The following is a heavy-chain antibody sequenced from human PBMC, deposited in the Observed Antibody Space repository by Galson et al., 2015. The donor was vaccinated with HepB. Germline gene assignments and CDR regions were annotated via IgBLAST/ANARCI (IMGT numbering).Heavy chain of an antibody. V-gene: IGHV1-18*01. CDR2: LSGYNGNT. Sequence: SVKVSCKASGYRFTNYDLTWVRQAPGQGLEWMGWLSGYNGNTNYAPEVKGRVTMTIDTSTTTAYMELRSLRSDDTARYYCAVYYDSSAFDVWGQRTMVTVSS. CDR3: AVYYDSSAFDV. J-gene: IGHJ3*01. D-gene: IGHD3-22*01. CDR1: GYRFTNYD.